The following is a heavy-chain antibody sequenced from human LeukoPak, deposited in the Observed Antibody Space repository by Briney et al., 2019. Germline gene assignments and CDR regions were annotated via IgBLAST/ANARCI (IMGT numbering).Heavy chain of an antibody. CDR2: ISAYNGNT. D-gene: IGHD1-26*01. CDR3: ARARGSYYYYYGMDV. V-gene: IGHV1-18*01. J-gene: IGHJ6*02. Sequence: ASVKVSCKASGYTFTSYGISWVRQAPGQGLEWMGWISAYNGNTNYAQKLQGRVTMTTDTSTSTAYMELSSLRSEDTAVYYCARARGSYYYYYGMDVWGQGTTVTVSS. CDR1: GYTFTSYG.